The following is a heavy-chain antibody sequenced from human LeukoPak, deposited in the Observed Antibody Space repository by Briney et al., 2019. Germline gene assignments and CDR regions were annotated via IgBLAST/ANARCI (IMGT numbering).Heavy chain of an antibody. CDR1: GYTFTGYY. V-gene: IGHV1-2*02. CDR2: INPNSGGT. J-gene: IGHJ4*02. D-gene: IGHD3-22*01. Sequence: ASVKVSCKASGYTFTGYYMNRVRQAPGQGIEWMRWINPNSGGTKYAQKFQGRVTMTRDTSISTAYMELSRLRSDDTAVYYCARESSAGYYDSSGYYFYWGQGTLVTVSS. CDR3: ARESSAGYYDSSGYYFY.